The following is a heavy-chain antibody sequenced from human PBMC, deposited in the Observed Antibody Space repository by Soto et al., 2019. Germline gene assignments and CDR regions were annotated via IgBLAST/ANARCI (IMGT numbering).Heavy chain of an antibody. CDR3: ARRAETNGWNGFGADKYYFDF. J-gene: IGHJ4*02. CDR2: LNPNTGNS. CDR1: GYTFTSYD. D-gene: IGHD1-1*01. Sequence: ASVKVSCKASGYTFTSYDIYWVRQATGQGLEWMGWLNPNTGNSGYAQKFQGRITVTSDTSINTVHMELSSLRSEDTAVYYCARRAETNGWNGFGADKYYFDFWGQGTLVSVSS. V-gene: IGHV1-8*01.